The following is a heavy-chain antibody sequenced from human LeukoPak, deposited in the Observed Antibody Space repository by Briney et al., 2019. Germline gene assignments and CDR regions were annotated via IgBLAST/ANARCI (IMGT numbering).Heavy chain of an antibody. CDR1: GGSVSGYY. D-gene: IGHD2-15*01. J-gene: IGHJ4*02. Sequence: SETLSLTCVVSGGSVSGYYWGWIRQPPGRGLEWIGYVYYSGSTNYNPSFKSRITISVDTSRNQFSLQLSSVTAADTAVYYCAGTHRYCSGGACYVLDNWGQGTLVAVSS. V-gene: IGHV4-59*02. CDR3: AGTHRYCSGGACYVLDN. CDR2: VYYSGST.